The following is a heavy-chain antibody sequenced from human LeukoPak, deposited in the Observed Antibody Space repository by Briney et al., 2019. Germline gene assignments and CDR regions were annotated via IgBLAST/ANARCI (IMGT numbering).Heavy chain of an antibody. Sequence: SVKVSCKASGGTFSSYAISWVRQAPGQGLEWMGGIIPVFGTANYAQKFQGRVTITADESTSTAYMELSSLRSEDTAVYYCARDGYGSGTYFDYWGQGTLVTVSS. CDR2: IIPVFGTA. CDR1: GGTFSSYA. J-gene: IGHJ4*02. D-gene: IGHD3-10*01. CDR3: ARDGYGSGTYFDY. V-gene: IGHV1-69*01.